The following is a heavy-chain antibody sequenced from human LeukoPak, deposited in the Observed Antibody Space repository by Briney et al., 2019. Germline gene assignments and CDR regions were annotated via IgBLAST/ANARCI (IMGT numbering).Heavy chain of an antibody. CDR2: INHSGST. Sequence: SETLSLTRTVSGGSISSSSYYWGWIRQPPGKGLEWIGEINHSGSTNYNPSLKSRVTISVDTSKNQFSLKLSSVTAADTAVYYCARGASRYCSSTSCPFDYWGQGTLVTVSS. CDR3: ARGASRYCSSTSCPFDY. D-gene: IGHD2-2*01. V-gene: IGHV4-39*07. CDR1: GGSISSSSYY. J-gene: IGHJ4*02.